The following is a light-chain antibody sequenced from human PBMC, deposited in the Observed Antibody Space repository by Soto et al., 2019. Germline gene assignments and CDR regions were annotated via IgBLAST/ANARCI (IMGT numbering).Light chain of an antibody. CDR3: ATWDGSLRGWV. J-gene: IGLJ3*02. V-gene: IGLV1-47*02. CDR1: SSNIGSNY. Sequence: QSVLTQPPSASGTPGQRVTISCSGSSSNIGSNYVYWYQQLPGTAPKLLIYSNNQRPSGVPDRFSGSKSGTSASLAISGLRSEDEADYYCATWDGSLRGWVFGGGTQLTVL. CDR2: SNN.